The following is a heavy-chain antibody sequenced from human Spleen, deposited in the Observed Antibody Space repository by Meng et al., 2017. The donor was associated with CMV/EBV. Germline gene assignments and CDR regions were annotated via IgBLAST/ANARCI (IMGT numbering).Heavy chain of an antibody. CDR1: FTDYG. Sequence: FTDYGVSWVRQAPGKGLEWMGWIDPDSGNTMYARNFRDRVAMTADTATNTVDLDLRSLTSDDTAVYYCARESSVRLAYGYYWYFDLWGRGTLVTVSS. D-gene: IGHD4-17*01. CDR3: ARESSVRLAYGYYWYFDL. J-gene: IGHJ2*01. CDR2: IDPDSGNT. V-gene: IGHV1-18*01.